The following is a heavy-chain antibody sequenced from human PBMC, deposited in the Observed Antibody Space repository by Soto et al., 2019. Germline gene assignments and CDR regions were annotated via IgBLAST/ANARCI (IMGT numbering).Heavy chain of an antibody. CDR2: IYYSGST. CDR3: ARDPYSSSSGAAFDI. D-gene: IGHD6-6*01. V-gene: IGHV4-31*03. J-gene: IGHJ3*02. CDR1: GGSISSGGYY. Sequence: SETLSLTCTVSGGSISSGGYYWSWIRQHPGKGVEWIGYIYYSGSTYYNPSLKSRVTISVDTSKNQFSLKLSSVTAADTAVYYCARDPYSSSSGAAFDIWGPGTMVTVSS.